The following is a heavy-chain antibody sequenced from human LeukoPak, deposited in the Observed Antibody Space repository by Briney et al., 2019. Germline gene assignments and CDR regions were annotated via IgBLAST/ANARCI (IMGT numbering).Heavy chain of an antibody. CDR3: ARLRSNYYQSTGYFDN. V-gene: IGHV4-39*01. CDR1: GGSISSSSYS. Sequence: PSETLSLTCVVSGGSISSSSYSWAWIRQPPGKGLEWLGSIYHSGSTYYSPSLKSRLTMSVDTSKNQFSLKLSSLTAADTAVYYCARLRSNYYQSTGYFDNWGQGTLVTVSS. J-gene: IGHJ4*02. CDR2: IYHSGST. D-gene: IGHD3-22*01.